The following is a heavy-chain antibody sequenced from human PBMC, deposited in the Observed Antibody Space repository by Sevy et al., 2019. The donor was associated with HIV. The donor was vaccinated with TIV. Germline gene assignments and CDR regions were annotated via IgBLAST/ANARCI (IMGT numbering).Heavy chain of an antibody. CDR1: GFTFSSNA. CDR2: IWYDESNK. V-gene: IGHV3-33*01. Sequence: GEPLKISCTASGFTFSSNAMYWVRQAPGKGLEWVAVIWYDESNKYHADSVKGRFTISRDNSKNTLYLQMNSLRAEDTAVYYCARGVATTYYYHYGMDVWGQGTTVTVSS. D-gene: IGHD5-12*01. CDR3: ARGVATTYYYHYGMDV. J-gene: IGHJ6*02.